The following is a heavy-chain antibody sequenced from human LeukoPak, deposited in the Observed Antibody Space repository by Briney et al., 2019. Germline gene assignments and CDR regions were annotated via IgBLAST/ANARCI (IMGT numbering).Heavy chain of an antibody. D-gene: IGHD5-24*01. V-gene: IGHV3-49*03. CDR1: GFTFGDYA. CDR3: TRDQFAGDGYAGTDY. CDR2: IRSKAYGGTT. J-gene: IGHJ4*02. Sequence: GGSLRLSCTASGFTFGDYAMSWFRQAPGKGLEWVGFIRSKAYGGTTEYAAPVKGRFTISRDDSKSIAYLQMNSLKTEDTAVYYCTRDQFAGDGYAGTDYWGQGTLVTVSS.